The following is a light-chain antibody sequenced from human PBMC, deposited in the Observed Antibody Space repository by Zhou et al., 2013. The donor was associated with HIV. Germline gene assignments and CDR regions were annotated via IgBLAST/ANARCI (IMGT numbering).Light chain of an antibody. J-gene: IGKJ1*01. CDR1: QGISNY. V-gene: IGKV1-27*01. CDR2: AAS. Sequence: DIQMTQSPSSLSASVGDRVTITCRASQGISNYLAWYQQKPGKVPKLLIYAASTLQSGVPSRFSGSGSGTDFTLTISSLQPEDVAAYYCQEYNSARTFGQGTKVEIK. CDR3: QEYNSART.